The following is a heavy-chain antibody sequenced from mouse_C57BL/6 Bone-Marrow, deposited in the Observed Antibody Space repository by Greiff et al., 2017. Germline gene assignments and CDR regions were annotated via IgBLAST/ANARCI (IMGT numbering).Heavy chain of an antibody. D-gene: IGHD3-2*02. CDR2: IDPSDSYT. J-gene: IGHJ3*01. V-gene: IGHV1-69*01. CDR3: ARGGRTAQASAWFAY. Sequence: QVRLQQPGAELVMPGASVKLSCKASGYTFTSYWMHWVKQRPGQGLEWIGEIDPSDSYTNYNQKFKGKSTLTVDKSSSTAYMQLSSLTSEDSAVYYCARGGRTAQASAWFAYWGQGTLVTVSA. CDR1: GYTFTSYW.